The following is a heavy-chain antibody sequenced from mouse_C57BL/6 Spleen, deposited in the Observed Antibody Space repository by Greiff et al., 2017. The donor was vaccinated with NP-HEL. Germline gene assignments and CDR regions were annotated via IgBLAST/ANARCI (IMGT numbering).Heavy chain of an antibody. D-gene: IGHD3-2*02. CDR3: ARRGAQATYAY. CDR2: IYPGGGYT. J-gene: IGHJ3*01. Sequence: VQLQQSGAELVRPGTSVKMSCKASGYTFTNYWIGWAKQRPGHGLEWIGDIYPGGGYTNYNEKFKGKATLTADKSSSTAYMQFSSLTSEDSAVYYCARRGAQATYAYWGQGTLVTVSA. CDR1: GYTFTNYW. V-gene: IGHV1-63*01.